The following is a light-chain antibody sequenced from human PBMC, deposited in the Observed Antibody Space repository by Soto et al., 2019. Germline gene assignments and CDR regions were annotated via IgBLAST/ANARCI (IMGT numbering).Light chain of an antibody. Sequence: DIQMTQSPSTLSASVGDRVIITCRASQSISSYLAWYQQKPGKAPKLLIYAASTLQSGVPSRFSGSGSGTEFTLTISSLQPEDFATYYCQQLNSYPLTFGGGTKVDIK. V-gene: IGKV1-9*01. CDR1: QSISSY. J-gene: IGKJ4*01. CDR3: QQLNSYPLT. CDR2: AAS.